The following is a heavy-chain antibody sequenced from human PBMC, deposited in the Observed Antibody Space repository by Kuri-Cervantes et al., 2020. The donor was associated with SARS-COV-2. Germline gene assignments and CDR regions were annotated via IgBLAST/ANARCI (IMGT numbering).Heavy chain of an antibody. CDR3: ARDRGGYVVGATMHFDY. CDR2: MNPNSGNT. J-gene: IGHJ4*02. V-gene: IGHV1-8*02. D-gene: IGHD1-26*01. CDR1: GYTFTSYD. Sequence: ASVKVSCKASGYTFTSYDINWVRQATGQGLEWMGWMNPNSGNTSYAQKFQGRVTMTRDTSTSTVYMELSSLRSEDTAVYYCARDRGGYVVGATMHFDYWGQGTLVTVSS.